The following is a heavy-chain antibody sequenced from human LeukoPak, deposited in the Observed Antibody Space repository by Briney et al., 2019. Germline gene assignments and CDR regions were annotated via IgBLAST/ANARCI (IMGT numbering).Heavy chain of an antibody. CDR1: GFTFSSYG. Sequence: KSGGSLRLSCAASGFTFSSYGMHWVRLAPGRGLEWVASIPYDESFKVFAVAVKGRFAISRDNSKNTLYLQMNSLRAEDTAVYYCAKDRCGRNGCPNRFDPWGQGTLVTVSS. CDR3: AKDRCGRNGCPNRFDP. V-gene: IGHV3-30*02. J-gene: IGHJ5*02. D-gene: IGHD2-15*01. CDR2: IPYDESFK.